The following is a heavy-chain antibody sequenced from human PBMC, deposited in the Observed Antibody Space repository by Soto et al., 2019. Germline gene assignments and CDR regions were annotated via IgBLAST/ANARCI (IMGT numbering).Heavy chain of an antibody. CDR1: GFSLTTSGVG. CDR3: EHHPYYGLRSYSFDY. V-gene: IGHV2-5*02. Sequence: QITLKESGPTLVRPTQTLTLTCTFSGFSLTTSGVGVGWIRQPPGKALEWLAVIYWDDDKRYSSSLKSRLTIPKDPSTNPVVLTMTNMDPVDTATYYCEHHPYYGLRSYSFDYWGQGTLVTVSS. J-gene: IGHJ4*02. D-gene: IGHD3-10*01. CDR2: IYWDDDK.